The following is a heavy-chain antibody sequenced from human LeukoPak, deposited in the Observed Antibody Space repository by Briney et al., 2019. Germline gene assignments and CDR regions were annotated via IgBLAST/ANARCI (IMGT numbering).Heavy chain of an antibody. CDR1: GFTFSSYW. J-gene: IGHJ6*02. CDR2: INSDGSST. V-gene: IGHV3-74*01. D-gene: IGHD3-10*01. Sequence: GGSLRLSCAASGFTFSSYWMHWVRQAPGKGVGWVSRINSDGSSTSYADSVKGRFTISRDNAKNTLYLQMNSLRAEDTAVYYCARDGSVLGDYYYGMDVWGQGTTVTVSS. CDR3: ARDGSVLGDYYYGMDV.